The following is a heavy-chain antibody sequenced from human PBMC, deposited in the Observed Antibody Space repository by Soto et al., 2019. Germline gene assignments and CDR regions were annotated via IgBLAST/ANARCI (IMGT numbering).Heavy chain of an antibody. CDR2: IIPMLPVT. J-gene: IGHJ3*01. V-gene: IGHV1-69*02. CDR1: RGTFNTYT. D-gene: IGHD2-2*01. Sequence: QVHLIQSGAEVKKPGSSVKVSCKAARGTFNTYTLFWVRQAPGHGREWMGRIIPMLPVTNSAQKFQGRLTLTAHKSTGTAFMELTSLTSDDTAVYYCSIGSWSAETFDVWGQGTMVTVSS. CDR3: SIGSWSAETFDV.